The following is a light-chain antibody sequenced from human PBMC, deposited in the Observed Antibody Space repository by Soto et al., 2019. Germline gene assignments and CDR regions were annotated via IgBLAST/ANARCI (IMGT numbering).Light chain of an antibody. CDR1: QSVSSH. CDR3: QHYDVWPLT. J-gene: IGKJ1*01. V-gene: IGKV3-15*01. Sequence: EIVLTQSPATLSVSPGGGATLSCRASQSVSSHLAWYQQKPGQGPRLLIYGASTRATGIPARFSGSGSGTEFTLTISSLQSEDFGVYYCQHYDVWPLTFGQGTKVDIK. CDR2: GAS.